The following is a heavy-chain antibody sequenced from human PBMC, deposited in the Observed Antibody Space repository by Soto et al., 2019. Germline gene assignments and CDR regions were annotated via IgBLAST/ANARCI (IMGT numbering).Heavy chain of an antibody. D-gene: IGHD1-26*01. J-gene: IGHJ3*02. CDR1: GFTFNNYA. CDR2: VTGGGDNT. CDR3: ARKGLVRGRYHDAFDI. V-gene: IGHV3-23*01. Sequence: GGSLRLSCAGSGFTFNNYAMSWVRQAPGKGLEWVSSVTGGGDNTDYADSVKGRFTISRDNSKNTLYLQMSSLRVEDTAVYYCARKGLVRGRYHDAFDIWGQGTMVTVSS.